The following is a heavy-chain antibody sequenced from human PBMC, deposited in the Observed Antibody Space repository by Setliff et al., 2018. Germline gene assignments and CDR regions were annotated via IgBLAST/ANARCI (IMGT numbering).Heavy chain of an antibody. V-gene: IGHV4-34*01. Sequence: SKTLSLTCAVYGGSFNSYYWSWIRQPPGKGLEWIGEINQSGSTNYNPSLKSRVTMSVDTSKNPFSLKLSSVTAADTAVYYCARGLSYYDSSGYLLAPYAFDIWGQGTMVTVSS. CDR2: INQSGST. CDR3: ARGLSYYDSSGYLLAPYAFDI. CDR1: GGSFNSYY. J-gene: IGHJ3*02. D-gene: IGHD3-22*01.